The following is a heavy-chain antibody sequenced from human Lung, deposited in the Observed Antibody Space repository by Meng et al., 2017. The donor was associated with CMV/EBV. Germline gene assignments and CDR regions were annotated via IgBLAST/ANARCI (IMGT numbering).Heavy chain of an antibody. CDR3: ARDQGAIFGVVIIHFDN. J-gene: IGHJ4*02. Sequence: QLVGRGGGLFKLGGSLRLSCEAFGFSVDNYNVNWVRQAPGKGLEWVSSITGNGNSIYYADSVKGRFTISRDNAKNSLYLQMNSLRAEDTAVYYCARDQGAIFGVVIIHFDNWGQGTLVTVSS. CDR1: GFSVDNYN. D-gene: IGHD3-3*01. CDR2: ITGNGNSI. V-gene: IGHV3-21*01.